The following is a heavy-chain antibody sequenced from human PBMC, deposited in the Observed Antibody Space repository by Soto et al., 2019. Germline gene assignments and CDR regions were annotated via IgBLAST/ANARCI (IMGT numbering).Heavy chain of an antibody. J-gene: IGHJ4*02. CDR3: ASTRVFRVTGYFDY. Sequence: QVQLVQSGAEVKKPGSSVKVSCKASGGTFSSYAISWVRQAPGQGLEWMGGIIPIFGTANYAKKFQGRVTITAEESTSTAYMELSSLRSEDTAVYYCASTRVFRVTGYFDYWGQGTLVTVSS. V-gene: IGHV1-69*01. D-gene: IGHD3-10*01. CDR2: IIPIFGTA. CDR1: GGTFSSYA.